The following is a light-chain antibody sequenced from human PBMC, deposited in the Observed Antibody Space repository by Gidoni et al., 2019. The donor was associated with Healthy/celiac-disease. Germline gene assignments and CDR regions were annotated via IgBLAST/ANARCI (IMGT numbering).Light chain of an antibody. V-gene: IGKV1-9*01. CDR1: QGIRSY. CDR2: AAS. Sequence: DIQLTQSPSFLSASVGDRVTITCRASQGIRSYLAWYQQKPGKAPKLLIYAASTLQSGVPSRFSGSGSGTEFTLTISSMQPEDVATYYCQQLNSYPLTFXGXTKVEIK. J-gene: IGKJ4*01. CDR3: QQLNSYPLT.